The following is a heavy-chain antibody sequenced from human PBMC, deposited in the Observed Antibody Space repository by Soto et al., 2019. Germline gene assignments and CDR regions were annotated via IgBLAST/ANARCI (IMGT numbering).Heavy chain of an antibody. D-gene: IGHD1-1*01. J-gene: IGHJ4*02. V-gene: IGHV3-66*01. Sequence: PGGSLRLSCAGSGFTVSISYMTWVRQVPGKGLEWVSIRYSDGRSYHAESVKGRFTISTDDSKNTVSLHMNSLRAEDTALYYCAKDRPRRTSGYFFDYWGLGTPVTVSS. CDR3: AKDRPRRTSGYFFDY. CDR1: GFTVSISY. CDR2: RYSDGRS.